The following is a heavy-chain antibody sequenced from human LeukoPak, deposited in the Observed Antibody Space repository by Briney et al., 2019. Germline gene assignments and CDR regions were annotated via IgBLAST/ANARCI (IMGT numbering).Heavy chain of an antibody. D-gene: IGHD2-21*02. CDR3: AKDRLLNCRGDCYIFDY. J-gene: IGHJ4*02. V-gene: IGHV3-23*01. CDR2: ISGSGDST. Sequence: HPGGSLRLSCVASGFTLRSYVMNWVRQTPGKGLEWVSSISGSGDSTFYADSVKGRFSISRDNSKNPLYLQVNGLRTEDTAVYYCAKDRLLNCRGDCYIFDYWGQGTVVTVSS. CDR1: GFTLRSYV.